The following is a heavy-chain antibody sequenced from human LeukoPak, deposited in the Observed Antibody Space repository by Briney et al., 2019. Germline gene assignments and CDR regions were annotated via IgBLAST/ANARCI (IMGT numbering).Heavy chain of an antibody. CDR3: AKEVTAAGGGAFEI. CDR1: GFIFSSYA. J-gene: IGHJ3*02. V-gene: IGHV3-23*01. CDR2: FTGSGSST. Sequence: GGSLRLSCAAFGFIFSSYAMSWVRQAPGKGLEWVSAFTGSGSSTYYADSVKGRFTISRDNSKNTLYLQINSLRAEDTAVYYWAKEVTAAGGGAFEIWGQGTMVTVSS. D-gene: IGHD6-13*01.